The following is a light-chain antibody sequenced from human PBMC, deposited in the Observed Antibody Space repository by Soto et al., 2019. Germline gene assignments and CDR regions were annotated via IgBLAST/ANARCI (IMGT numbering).Light chain of an antibody. CDR1: QSVRSN. Sequence: EIVMTQSPATLSVSPGERATLSCRASQSVRSNLAWSQQKPGQAPRLLIYGASTRATGIPGRFSGSVSGTEFTLTISSLKSEDFAVYYCQQYNNWRTFGQGTKVEIK. J-gene: IGKJ1*01. CDR2: GAS. V-gene: IGKV3-15*01. CDR3: QQYNNWRT.